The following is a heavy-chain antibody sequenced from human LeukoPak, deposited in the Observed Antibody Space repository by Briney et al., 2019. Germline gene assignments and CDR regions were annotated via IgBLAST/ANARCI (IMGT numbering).Heavy chain of an antibody. CDR3: ARDVGNFDN. CDR2: INSDGIST. J-gene: IGHJ4*02. CDR1: GFTFSNYW. Sequence: PGGSLRLSCAASGFTFSNYWMHWVRQAPGKGLVWVSRINSDGISTGYADSVKGRFTVSRDNAKKTLYLQMNSLRAEDTAVYYCARDVGNFDNWGQGTLVTVSS. V-gene: IGHV3-74*01.